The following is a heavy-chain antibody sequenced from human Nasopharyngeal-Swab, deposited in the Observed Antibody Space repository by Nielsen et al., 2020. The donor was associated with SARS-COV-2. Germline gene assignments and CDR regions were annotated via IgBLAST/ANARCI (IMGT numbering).Heavy chain of an antibody. CDR1: GFTFSSSE. CDR2: ISSSGNTM. CDR3: ARGPGGSYFDS. D-gene: IGHD1-26*01. V-gene: IGHV3-48*03. Sequence: GGSLRLSCAASGFTFSSSEMTRVRQAPGKGLEWVSYISSSGNTMYYADSVKGRFTISRDNAKNSLYLQMNSPRAEDTAVYYCARGPGGSYFDSWGQGTLVTVSS. J-gene: IGHJ4*02.